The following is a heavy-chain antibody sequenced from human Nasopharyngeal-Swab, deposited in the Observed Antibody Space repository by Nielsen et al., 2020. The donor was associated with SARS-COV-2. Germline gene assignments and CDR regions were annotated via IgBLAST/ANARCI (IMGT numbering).Heavy chain of an antibody. Sequence: SETLSLTCTVSGGSISSGGYYWSWIRQHPGKGLEWIGYIYYSGSTYYNPSLKSRVTISVDTSKNQFSLKLSSVTAADTAVYYCAKDLDWNWYFDLWGRGTLVTVSS. J-gene: IGHJ2*01. D-gene: IGHD1-1*01. V-gene: IGHV4-31*03. CDR2: IYYSGST. CDR1: GGSISSGGYY. CDR3: AKDLDWNWYFDL.